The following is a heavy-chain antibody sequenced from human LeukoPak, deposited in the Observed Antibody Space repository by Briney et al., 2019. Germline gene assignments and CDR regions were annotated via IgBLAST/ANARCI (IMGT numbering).Heavy chain of an antibody. CDR1: GFTFSRCA. J-gene: IGHJ2*01. Sequence: GGSLRLSCAASGFTFSRCAMTWVRQAPGKGLEWVSTMSGSGERIFDADSVKGRFTISRDNSKSTLYLQMNSLRAEDTAVYYCARSNSVRWFFDLWGRGTLVIVSS. D-gene: IGHD2/OR15-2a*01. CDR2: MSGSGERI. CDR3: ARSNSVRWFFDL. V-gene: IGHV3-23*01.